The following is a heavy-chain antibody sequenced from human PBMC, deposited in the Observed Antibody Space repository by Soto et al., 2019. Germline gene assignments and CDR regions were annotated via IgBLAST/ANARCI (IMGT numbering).Heavy chain of an antibody. V-gene: IGHV4-59*12. CDR3: ARAELVGATDY. CDR1: GASIYTYY. Sequence: SETLSLTCNVSGASIYTYYWNWIRQSPGKGLEWIGYISDGGSTYYNPSLKSRVTISVDTSKNQFSLKLSSVTAADTAVYYCARAELVGATDYWGQGTLVTVS. D-gene: IGHD1-26*01. J-gene: IGHJ4*02. CDR2: ISDGGST.